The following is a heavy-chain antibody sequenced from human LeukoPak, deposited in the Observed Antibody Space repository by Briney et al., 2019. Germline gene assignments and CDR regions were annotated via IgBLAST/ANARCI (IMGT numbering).Heavy chain of an antibody. CDR1: GFTFSSYS. CDR2: ISSSSSYI. Sequence: PGGSLRLSCAASGFTFSSYSMNWVRQAPGKGLEWVSSISSSSSYIYYADSVKGRFTISRDNAKNSLYLQMNSLRAEDTAVYYCARGAHYYDSSGYYGYWGQGTLVTVSS. J-gene: IGHJ4*02. V-gene: IGHV3-21*01. CDR3: ARGAHYYDSSGYYGY. D-gene: IGHD3-22*01.